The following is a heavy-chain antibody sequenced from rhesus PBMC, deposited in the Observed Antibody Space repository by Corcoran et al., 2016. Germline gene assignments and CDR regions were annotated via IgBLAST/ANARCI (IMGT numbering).Heavy chain of an antibody. CDR3: ARGCTGVIIITGDY. Sequence: QVKLQASGPGLVKPLETLSLTCAVSGGPISGGYYYWHWIRQAPWKGLEWIGGIYSSCGNTYYNPSLKSRVTMSKDTSKTQFSLKLSSVTAADTAVYYGARGCTGVIIITGDYWGQGVLVTVSS. D-gene: IGHD3-22*01. CDR2: IYSSCGNT. V-gene: IGHV4S12*01. CDR1: GGPISGGYYY. J-gene: IGHJ4*01.